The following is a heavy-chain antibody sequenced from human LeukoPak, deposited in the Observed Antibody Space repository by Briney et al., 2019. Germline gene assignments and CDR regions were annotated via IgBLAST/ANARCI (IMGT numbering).Heavy chain of an antibody. D-gene: IGHD5-24*01. CDR1: GFTFSSYS. Sequence: GGSLRLSCAASGFTFSSYSMNWVRQAPGKGLEWVSYISSSSSTIYYADSVKGRFTISRDNAKNSLYLQMNSLRAEDTAVYYCAGITQGGYYYYGMDVWGQGTTVTVSS. CDR2: ISSSSSTI. V-gene: IGHV3-48*04. J-gene: IGHJ6*02. CDR3: AGITQGGYYYYGMDV.